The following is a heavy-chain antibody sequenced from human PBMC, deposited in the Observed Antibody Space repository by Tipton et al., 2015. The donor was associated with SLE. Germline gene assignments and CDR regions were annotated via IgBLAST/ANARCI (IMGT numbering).Heavy chain of an antibody. J-gene: IGHJ3*02. CDR1: GGSFSGYY. CDR2: INHSGST. Sequence: LRLSCAVYGGSFSGYYWSWIRQPPGKGLEWIGEINHSGSTNYNPSLKSRVTISVDTSKNQFSLKLSSVTAADTAVYYCARGKAFDSWGQGTMVTVSS. V-gene: IGHV4-34*01. CDR3: ARGKAFDS.